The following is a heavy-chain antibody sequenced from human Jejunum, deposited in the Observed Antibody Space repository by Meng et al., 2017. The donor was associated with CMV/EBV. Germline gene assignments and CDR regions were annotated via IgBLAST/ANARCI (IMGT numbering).Heavy chain of an antibody. CDR3: AKDLYYGDPAAFPL. CDR2: ISGNSNYL. D-gene: IGHD2-21*01. J-gene: IGHJ3*01. V-gene: IGHV3-21*01. Sequence: GFALSSWNMNWVRQAPGKGLEWVSSISGNSNYLYYADSLKGRFTISRDNAKNSLYLQMDSLRAEDTAVYYCAKDLYYGDPAAFPLWGQGTMVTVPS. CDR1: GFALSSWN.